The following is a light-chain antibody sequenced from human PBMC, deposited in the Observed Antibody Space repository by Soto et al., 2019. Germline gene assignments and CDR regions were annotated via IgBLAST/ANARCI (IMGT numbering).Light chain of an antibody. V-gene: IGLV3-1*01. J-gene: IGLJ1*01. CDR3: QAWDSSAYV. CDR2: EDI. Sequence: SYALTQPPSVSVSPGQTASMTCSGDKLGDKYACWYQQKPGQSPVLVIYEDIKRPSGIPERFSGSKSGNTATLTISGTQALDEADYYCQAWDSSAYVFGTGTKVTVL. CDR1: KLGDKY.